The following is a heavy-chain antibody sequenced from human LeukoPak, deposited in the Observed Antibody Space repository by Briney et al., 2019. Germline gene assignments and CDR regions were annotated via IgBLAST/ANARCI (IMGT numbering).Heavy chain of an antibody. J-gene: IGHJ4*02. CDR2: IIPIFGTA. Sequence: ASVKVSCKASGGTFSSYAISWVRQAPGQGLEWMGGIIPIFGTANYAQKFQGRVTMTRNTSINTAYMELSSLRSEDTAVYYCARGRGKYSSLDYWGQGTLVTVSS. CDR1: GGTFSSYA. V-gene: IGHV1-69*05. D-gene: IGHD5-18*01. CDR3: ARGRGKYSSLDY.